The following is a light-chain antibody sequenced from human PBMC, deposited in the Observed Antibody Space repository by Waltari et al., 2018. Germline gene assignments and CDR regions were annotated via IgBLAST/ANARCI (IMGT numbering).Light chain of an antibody. CDR3: SSYSSSYTSVV. Sequence: QSSLTQPASVSGSPSQSLTISCTGTSIDIGSYNFVPWYQQHPGKSPNLLILDVTNRPSGVSNRFSGSKSGNTASLTISGVQAEDEADYYCSSYSSSYTSVVFGGGTKLTVL. CDR2: DVT. V-gene: IGLV2-14*03. CDR1: SIDIGSYNF. J-gene: IGLJ2*01.